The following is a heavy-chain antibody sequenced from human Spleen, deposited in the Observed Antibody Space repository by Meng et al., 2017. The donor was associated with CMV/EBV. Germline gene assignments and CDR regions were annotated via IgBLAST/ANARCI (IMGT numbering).Heavy chain of an antibody. CDR1: GYSFTSFD. V-gene: IGHV1-2*02. CDR2: IKPNSGGT. J-gene: IGHJ4*02. Sequence: ASVKVSCKASGYSFTSFDINWVRQTPGLGLEWMGWIKPNSGGTNYAQKFQGRVTMTRDTSISTAYMELSRLRSDDTAVYYCARESSSSWYFDYWGQGTLVTVSS. D-gene: IGHD6-6*01. CDR3: ARESSSSWYFDY.